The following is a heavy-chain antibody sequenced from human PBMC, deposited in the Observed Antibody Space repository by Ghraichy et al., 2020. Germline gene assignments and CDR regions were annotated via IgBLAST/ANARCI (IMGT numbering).Heavy chain of an antibody. CDR1: GFTFSDYY. J-gene: IGHJ3*02. V-gene: IGHV3-11*06. Sequence: GGSLRLSCAASGFTFSDYYMSWIRQAPGKGLEWVSYISSSSSYTNYADSVKGRFTISRDNAKNSLYLQMNSLRAEDTAVYYCARDFYPRREFYCSGGSCYALDAFDIWGQGTMVTVSS. D-gene: IGHD2-15*01. CDR2: ISSSSSYT. CDR3: ARDFYPRREFYCSGGSCYALDAFDI.